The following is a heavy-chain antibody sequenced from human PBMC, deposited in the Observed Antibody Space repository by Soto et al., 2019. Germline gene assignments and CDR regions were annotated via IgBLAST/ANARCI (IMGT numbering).Heavy chain of an antibody. CDR3: ARHEFHSQSSGTYLDY. Sequence: SETLSLTCAVYGGSFRGYFWSWIRQPPGKGLEWIGEINHSGITSYSPSLGSRVTTSVDTPKNQFSLRLRSVTAADTAVYYCARHEFHSQSSGTYLDYWGQGTLVTVSS. D-gene: IGHD3-10*01. CDR1: GGSFRGYF. V-gene: IGHV4-34*10. J-gene: IGHJ4*02. CDR2: INHSGIT.